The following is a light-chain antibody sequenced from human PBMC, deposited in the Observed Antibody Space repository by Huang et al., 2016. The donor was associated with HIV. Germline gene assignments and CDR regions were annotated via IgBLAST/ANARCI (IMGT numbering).Light chain of an antibody. Sequence: DIQMTQSPSSLSASVGDRVTITCRASQSISSCLNWYQQKPGKAPKLLIYAASSLQSGVPSRFSGSGSGTDFTLTISSLQPEDFATYYCQQSYSTLRYTFGQGTKLEIK. CDR3: QQSYSTLRYT. CDR2: AAS. V-gene: IGKV1-39*01. CDR1: QSISSC. J-gene: IGKJ2*01.